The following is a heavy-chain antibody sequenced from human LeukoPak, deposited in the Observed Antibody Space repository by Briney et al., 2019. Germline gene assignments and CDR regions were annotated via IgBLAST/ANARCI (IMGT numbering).Heavy chain of an antibody. CDR2: IYYSGSI. D-gene: IGHD5-12*01. CDR1: GGSISSYY. V-gene: IGHV4-59*08. CDR3: ARHRVGTISLDY. Sequence: SETLSLTCTVSGGSISSYYWSWIRQPPGKGLEWIGYIYYSGSINYNPSLKSRVTISVDTSKNQFSLKLSSVTAADTAVYYCARHRVGTISLDYWGQGTLVTVSS. J-gene: IGHJ4*02.